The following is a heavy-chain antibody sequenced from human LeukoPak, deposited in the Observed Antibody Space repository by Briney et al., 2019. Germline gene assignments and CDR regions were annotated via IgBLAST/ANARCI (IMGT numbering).Heavy chain of an antibody. CDR2: IKQDGSEQ. J-gene: IGHJ4*02. CDR1: GFSFSNHR. Sequence: PGGSLRLSCVASGFSFSNHRMSWVRQAPGKGLEWVADIKQDGSEQNYVDSVRGRFTISRDNAKNSLYLQMNSLRAEDTAVYYCARAQSYDFWSGSIWDYFPFWGQGTLVTVSS. CDR3: ARAQSYDFWSGSIWDYFPF. V-gene: IGHV3-7*01. D-gene: IGHD3-3*01.